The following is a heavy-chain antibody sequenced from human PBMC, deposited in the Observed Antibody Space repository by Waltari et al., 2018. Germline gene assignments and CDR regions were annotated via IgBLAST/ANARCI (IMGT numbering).Heavy chain of an antibody. V-gene: IGHV4-38-2*02. CDR2: IYHSGNN. CDR3: ARGPPIVGAMDY. Sequence: QVRLQESGPGLVKPSETLSLTCTVSGNSISSPYYWGWIRQPPGKGLEWIGNIYHSGNNYYHPSLKSRVTLSVDTSKNQFSLKLNSVTAADTAVYYCARGPPIVGAMDYWGQGTLVTVSS. J-gene: IGHJ4*02. D-gene: IGHD1-26*01. CDR1: GNSISSPYY.